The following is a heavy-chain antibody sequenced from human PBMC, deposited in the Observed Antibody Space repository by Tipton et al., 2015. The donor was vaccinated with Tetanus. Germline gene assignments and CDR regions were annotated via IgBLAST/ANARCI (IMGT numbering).Heavy chain of an antibody. J-gene: IGHJ4*02. CDR2: ISASGRHI. Sequence: SLRLSCAASGFTFSSHTMNWVRQAPGKGLEWVSSISASGRHIYYVDSVKGRFTISRDNAKNSLYLQMNSLRAEDSAVYYCARDIIRVGATRYFDHWGQGILVTVSS. CDR3: ARDIIRVGATRYFDH. V-gene: IGHV3-21*04. CDR1: GFTFSSHT. D-gene: IGHD1-26*01.